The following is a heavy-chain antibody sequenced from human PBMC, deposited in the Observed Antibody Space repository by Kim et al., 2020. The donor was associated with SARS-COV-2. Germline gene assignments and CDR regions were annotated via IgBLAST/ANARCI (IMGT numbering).Heavy chain of an antibody. Sequence: SETLSLTCTVSGGSISSGGYYWSWIRQHPGKGLEWIGYIYYSGSTYYNPSLKSRVTISVDTSKNQFSLKLSSVTAADTAVYYCARDRFVHSSSWDGFDYWGQGTLVTVSS. D-gene: IGHD6-13*01. CDR3: ARDRFVHSSSWDGFDY. V-gene: IGHV4-31*03. J-gene: IGHJ4*02. CDR1: GGSISSGGYY. CDR2: IYYSGST.